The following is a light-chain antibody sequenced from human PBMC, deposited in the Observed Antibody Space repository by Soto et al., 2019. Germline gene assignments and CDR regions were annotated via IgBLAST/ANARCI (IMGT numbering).Light chain of an antibody. Sequence: QSALTQPASVSGSPGQSITISCTGTSSDVGAYNYVSWYQQHPGKAPKLMIYEVTDRPSGVSNRFSGSKSGNAASLTVSGLQGEDEADYYCSSYAGSSWVFGGGTKLTVL. CDR2: EVT. J-gene: IGLJ3*02. CDR1: SSDVGAYNY. V-gene: IGLV2-14*01. CDR3: SSYAGSSWV.